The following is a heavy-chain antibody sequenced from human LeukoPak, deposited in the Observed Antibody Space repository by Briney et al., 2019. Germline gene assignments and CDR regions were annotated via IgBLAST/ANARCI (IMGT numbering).Heavy chain of an antibody. Sequence: SETLSLTCTVSGGSISSSSYYWGWIRQPPGKGLEWIGYIYYSGSTNYNPSLKSRVTISVDTSKNQFSLKLSSVTAADTAVYYCARGPYSSGWFSGWFDPWGQGTLVTVSS. V-gene: IGHV4-61*05. D-gene: IGHD6-19*01. CDR3: ARGPYSSGWFSGWFDP. J-gene: IGHJ5*02. CDR1: GGSISSSSYY. CDR2: IYYSGST.